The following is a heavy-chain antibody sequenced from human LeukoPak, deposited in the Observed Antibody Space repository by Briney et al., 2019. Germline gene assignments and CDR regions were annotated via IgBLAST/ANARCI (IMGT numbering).Heavy chain of an antibody. D-gene: IGHD3-10*01. Sequence: PSETLSLTCAVSGGSISSGGYSWSWIRQPPGKGLEWIGYIYHSGSTYYNPSLKSRVTISEDTSKNQFSLKLSSVTAADTAVYYCAREDYGSGGLNWFDPWGQGTLVTVSS. J-gene: IGHJ5*02. CDR2: IYHSGST. CDR1: GGSISSGGYS. V-gene: IGHV4-30-2*01. CDR3: AREDYGSGGLNWFDP.